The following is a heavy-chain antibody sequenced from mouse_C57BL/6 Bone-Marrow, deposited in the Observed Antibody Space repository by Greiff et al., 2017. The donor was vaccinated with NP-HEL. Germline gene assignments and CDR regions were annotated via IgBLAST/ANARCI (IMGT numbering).Heavy chain of an antibody. V-gene: IGHV3-6*01. Sequence: DVQLQESGPGLVKPSQSLSLTCSVTGYSITSGYYWNWIRRFPGNKLEWMGYISYDGSNNYNPSLKNRISITRDTSKNQFFLKLNSVTTEDTATYYCARVYYGSSYGWYFDVWGTGTTVTVSS. D-gene: IGHD1-1*01. J-gene: IGHJ1*03. CDR1: GYSITSGYY. CDR3: ARVYYGSSYGWYFDV. CDR2: ISYDGSN.